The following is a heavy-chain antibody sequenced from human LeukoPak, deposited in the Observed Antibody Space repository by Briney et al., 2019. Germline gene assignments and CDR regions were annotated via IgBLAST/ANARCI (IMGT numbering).Heavy chain of an antibody. J-gene: IGHJ4*02. D-gene: IGHD7-27*01. CDR2: IKIDENQK. Sequence: GGSLRLSCAASGFTFNIYWMTWVRQAPGKGLEWVANIKIDENQKDYADSVQGRFTISRDNAKNSVYLQMNNLRAEDTALYYCARHATWAFDSWGQGTLVTVSS. CDR3: ARHATWAFDS. V-gene: IGHV3-7*01. CDR1: GFTFNIYW.